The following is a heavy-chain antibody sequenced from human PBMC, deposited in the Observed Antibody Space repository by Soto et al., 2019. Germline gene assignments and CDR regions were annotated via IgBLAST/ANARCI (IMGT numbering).Heavy chain of an antibody. V-gene: IGHV3-7*03. CDR2: IKTDGSET. CDR3: TSDRYPRFYHGSGSYPYY. J-gene: IGHJ4*02. Sequence: AGGSLRLSCAASGFTFSSFWMSWVRQAPGKGLEWVANIKTDGSETHYVDSVKGRFTISRDNPKTSLFLQMNSRRVEDTAVYFCTSDRYPRFYHGSGSYPYYWGQGTPVTVSS. D-gene: IGHD3-10*01. CDR1: GFTFSSFW.